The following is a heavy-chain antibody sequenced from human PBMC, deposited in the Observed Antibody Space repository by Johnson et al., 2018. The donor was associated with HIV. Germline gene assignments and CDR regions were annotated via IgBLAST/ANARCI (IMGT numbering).Heavy chain of an antibody. CDR1: GFTFSSYG. D-gene: IGHD6-6*01. Sequence: QVQLVESGGGVVQPGRSLRLSCAASGFTFSSYGMHWVRQAPGKGLEWVAVISYDGSNKYYADSVQGRFTISRYNSKNTLDLQMKSLSAGDTSLYYCGKGGIATRFFDIWGQGTMVTVSS. CDR2: ISYDGSNK. J-gene: IGHJ3*02. V-gene: IGHV3-30*18. CDR3: GKGGIATRFFDI.